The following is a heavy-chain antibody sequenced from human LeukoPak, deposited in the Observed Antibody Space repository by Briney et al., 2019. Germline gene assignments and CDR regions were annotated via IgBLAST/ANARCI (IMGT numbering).Heavy chain of an antibody. CDR2: IYSGGST. CDR3: ARELNSGYGY. J-gene: IGHJ4*02. D-gene: IGHD5-12*01. CDR1: GFAVSNNY. V-gene: IGHV3-66*01. Sequence: GGSLRLSWAASGFAVSNNYMSWVRQAPGKGLEWVSVIYSGGSTYYADSVKGRFTISRDNSKNTLYLQMNTLRAEDTAAYYCARELNSGYGYWGQGSLVSVSS.